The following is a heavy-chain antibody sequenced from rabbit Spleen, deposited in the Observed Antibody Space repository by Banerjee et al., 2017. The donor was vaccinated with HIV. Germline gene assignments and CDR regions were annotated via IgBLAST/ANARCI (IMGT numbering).Heavy chain of an antibody. CDR2: IDPIFGIT. D-gene: IGHD1-1*01. J-gene: IGHJ2*01. CDR1: GLDLSSSDW. V-gene: IGHV1S40*01. Sequence: QSLEESGGDLVKPGASLTVTCTASGLDLSSSDWIYWVRQAPGKGLEWIGYIDPIFGITYFANWAKGRFTISKASSTTVTLQMTSLTAADTATYFCARNYVNVFDPWGPGTLVTVS. CDR3: ARNYVNVFDP.